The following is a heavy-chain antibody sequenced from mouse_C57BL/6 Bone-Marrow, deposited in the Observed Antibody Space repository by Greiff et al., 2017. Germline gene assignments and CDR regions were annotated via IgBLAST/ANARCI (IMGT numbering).Heavy chain of an antibody. V-gene: IGHV14-4*01. CDR2: IDPENGDT. Sequence: VQLQQSGAELVRPGASVKLSCTASGFNIKDDYMHWVKQRPEQGLEWIGWIDPENGDTEYASKFQGKATITADTSSNTAYLQLSSLTSEDTAVYDCTHKGDSTFRFAYWGQGTLVTVSA. CDR1: GFNIKDDY. D-gene: IGHD2-5*01. CDR3: THKGDSTFRFAY. J-gene: IGHJ3*01.